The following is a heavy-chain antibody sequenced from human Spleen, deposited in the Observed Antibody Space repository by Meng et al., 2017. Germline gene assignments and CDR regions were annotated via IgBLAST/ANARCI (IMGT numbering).Heavy chain of an antibody. V-gene: IGHV1-18*01. J-gene: IGHJ4*02. CDR2: LGAHDGDT. Sequence: QVQPVQSGAAVKKPGASLKVSCKASDYTFTGYGVSWVRQAPGQGLEWMAWLGAHDGDTSHAPKFQGRVTVSADRPTATAYMELRSLRSDDTAVYYCARGTPGRSYSDYWGQGTLVTVSS. CDR1: DYTFTGYG. D-gene: IGHD3-10*01. CDR3: ARGTPGRSYSDY.